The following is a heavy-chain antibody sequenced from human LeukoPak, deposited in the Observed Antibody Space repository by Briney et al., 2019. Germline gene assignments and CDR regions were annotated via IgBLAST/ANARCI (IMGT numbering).Heavy chain of an antibody. J-gene: IGHJ4*02. CDR2: ISGSGGST. CDR3: AKDRRRYCSGGSCYQSDY. V-gene: IGHV3-23*01. Sequence: PGGSLRLSCAASGFTFSSYAMSWVRQAPGKGLEWVSAISGSGGSTYYADSVKGQFTISRDNSKNTLYLQMNSLRAEDTAVYYCAKDRRRYCSGGSCYQSDYWGQGTLVTVSS. CDR1: GFTFSSYA. D-gene: IGHD2-15*01.